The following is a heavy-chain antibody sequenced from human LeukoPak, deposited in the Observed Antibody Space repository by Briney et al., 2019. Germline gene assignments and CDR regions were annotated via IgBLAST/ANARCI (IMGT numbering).Heavy chain of an antibody. CDR2: ISSSSSYI. D-gene: IGHD3-22*01. V-gene: IGHV3-21*01. CDR1: GFTFSSYA. CDR3: ARKDYYEDAFDI. Sequence: PGGSLRLSCAASGFTFSSYAMHWVRQAPGKGLEWVSSISSSSSYIYYADSVKGRFTISRDNAKNSLYLQMNSLRAEDTAVYYCARKDYYEDAFDIWGQGTMVTVSS. J-gene: IGHJ3*02.